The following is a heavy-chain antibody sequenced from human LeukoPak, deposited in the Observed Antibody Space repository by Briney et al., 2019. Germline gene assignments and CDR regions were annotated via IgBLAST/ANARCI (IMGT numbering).Heavy chain of an antibody. CDR3: ARVGYSDFWSGYYWDY. Sequence: GGSLRLSCAASGFTFSSYWMHWVRHAPGKGLVWVSRIDSDGSSTSYADSVKGRFTISRDNAKNTLYLQMNRLRLEDTAVYYCARVGYSDFWSGYYWDYWGQGTLATVSS. D-gene: IGHD3-3*01. CDR1: GFTFSSYW. CDR2: IDSDGSST. V-gene: IGHV3-74*01. J-gene: IGHJ4*02.